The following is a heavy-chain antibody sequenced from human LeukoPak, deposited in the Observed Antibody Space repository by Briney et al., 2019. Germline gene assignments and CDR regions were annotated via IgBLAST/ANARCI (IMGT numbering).Heavy chain of an antibody. CDR3: ARDRNSSSWYRWFDP. CDR1: GGSISSGGYY. CDR2: SYYSGST. Sequence: PSETLSLTCTASGGSISSGGYYWSWIRQHPGKGLEWIGYSYYSGSTYYNPSLESRVTISVDTSDNQFSLKLSSVTAADTAVYYCARDRNSSSWYRWFDPWGQGTLVTVSS. D-gene: IGHD6-13*01. V-gene: IGHV4-31*03. J-gene: IGHJ5*02.